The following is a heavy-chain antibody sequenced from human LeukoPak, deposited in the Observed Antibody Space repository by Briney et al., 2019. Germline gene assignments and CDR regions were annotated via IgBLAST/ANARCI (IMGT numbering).Heavy chain of an antibody. CDR2: IRFDGSEK. CDR1: RFTFSRYG. Sequence: GGSLRLSCTASRFTFSRYGMHWVRQAPGKGLEWMAFIRFDGSEKDYADSVKGRFTIFRDNSKNILYLQMNSLRVEDTAVYYCAKGGVVTIFGYMDAWGKGTTVIVSS. CDR3: AKGGVVTIFGYMDA. V-gene: IGHV3-30*02. J-gene: IGHJ6*03. D-gene: IGHD3-3*01.